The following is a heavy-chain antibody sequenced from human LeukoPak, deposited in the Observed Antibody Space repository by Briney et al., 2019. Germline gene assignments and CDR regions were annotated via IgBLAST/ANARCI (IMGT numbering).Heavy chain of an antibody. CDR3: VRHTTSGWYQVVY. J-gene: IGHJ4*02. D-gene: IGHD6-19*01. V-gene: IGHV4-31*03. Sequence: SQTLSLTCTVSGGSISSGGYYWSWIRQHPGKGLEWIGYIYYSGSTYHSPSLKSRVTISVDASKNQFSLKLTSVTAADTAVYYCVRHTTSGWYQVVYWGQGTLVTVSS. CDR2: IYYSGST. CDR1: GGSISSGGYY.